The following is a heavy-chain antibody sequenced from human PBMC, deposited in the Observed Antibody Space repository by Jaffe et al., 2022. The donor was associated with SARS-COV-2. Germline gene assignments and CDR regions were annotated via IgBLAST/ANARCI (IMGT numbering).Heavy chain of an antibody. J-gene: IGHJ3*02. CDR2: IWYDGSNK. Sequence: QVQLVESGGGVVQPGRSLRLSCAASGFTFSSYGMHWVRQAPGKGLEWVAVIWYDGSNKYYADSVKGRFTISRDNSKNTLYLQMNSLRAEDTAVYYCARDSGPDSRWAFDIWGQGTMVTVSS. D-gene: IGHD3-22*01. V-gene: IGHV3-33*01. CDR1: GFTFSSYG. CDR3: ARDSGPDSRWAFDI.